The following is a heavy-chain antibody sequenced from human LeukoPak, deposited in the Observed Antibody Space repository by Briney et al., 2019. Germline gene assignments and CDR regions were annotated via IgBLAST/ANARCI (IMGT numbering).Heavy chain of an antibody. D-gene: IGHD3-16*01. V-gene: IGHV1-18*01. CDR1: GYTFTSYG. J-gene: IGHJ4*02. Sequence: GASVKVSCKASGYTFTSYGISWVRQAPGQGLEWMGWISAYNGNTNYAQKLQGRVTMTTNTSTSTAYMELRSLRSDGTAVYYCARGLSGMRWRLGGDYWGQGTLVTVSS. CDR3: ARGLSGMRWRLGGDY. CDR2: ISAYNGNT.